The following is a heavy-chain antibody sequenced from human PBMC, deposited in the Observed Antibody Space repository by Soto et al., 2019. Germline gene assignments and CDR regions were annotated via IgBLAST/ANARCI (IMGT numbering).Heavy chain of an antibody. CDR1: GYTFTSYG. V-gene: IGHV1-18*01. CDR3: ARDRANTIDILTGFKY. CDR2: ISGYNGNT. D-gene: IGHD3-9*01. J-gene: IGHJ4*02. Sequence: QVQLVQSGAEVKKPGASVKVSCKASGYTFTSYGISWVRQAPGQGLEWMGWISGYNGNTNYAQRLQGRVTMTTDTSTSTAYMELRSLRSDDTAVYYCARDRANTIDILTGFKYWGQGALVTVSS.